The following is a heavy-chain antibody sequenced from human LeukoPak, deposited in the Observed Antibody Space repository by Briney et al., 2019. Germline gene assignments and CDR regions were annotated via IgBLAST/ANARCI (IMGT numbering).Heavy chain of an antibody. CDR1: GFTFSSYA. Sequence: GGSLRLPCAASGFTFSSYAMSWVRQAPGKGLEWVSAISGSGGSTYYADSVKGRFTISRDNSKNTLYLQMNSLRAEDTAVYYCAKDRGSSGWFDYWGQGTLVTVSS. V-gene: IGHV3-23*01. CDR3: AKDRGSSGWFDY. D-gene: IGHD6-19*01. CDR2: ISGSGGST. J-gene: IGHJ4*02.